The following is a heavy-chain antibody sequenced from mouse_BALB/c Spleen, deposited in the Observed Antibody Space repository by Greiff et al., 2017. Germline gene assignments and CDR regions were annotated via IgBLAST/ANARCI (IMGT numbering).Heavy chain of an antibody. Sequence: QVQLQQPGAELVKPGASVKLSCKASGYTFTSYWMHWVKQRPGQGLEWIGEINPSNGRTNYNEKFKSKATLTVDKSSSTAYMQLSSLTSEDSAVYDCAKPYYGSSYGFAYWGQGTLVTVSA. CDR3: AKPYYGSSYGFAY. V-gene: IGHV1S81*02. CDR2: INPSNGRT. D-gene: IGHD1-1*01. J-gene: IGHJ3*01. CDR1: GYTFTSYW.